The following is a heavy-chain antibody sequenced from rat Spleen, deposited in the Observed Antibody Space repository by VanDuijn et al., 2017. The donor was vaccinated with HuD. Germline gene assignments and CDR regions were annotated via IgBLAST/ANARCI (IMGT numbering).Heavy chain of an antibody. J-gene: IGHJ3*01. CDR1: GFTFNNYW. Sequence: EVQLVESGGGLVQPGRSLTLSCVASGFTFNNYWMTWIRQAPGKGLEWVASITETGGRIYSLDSVRVRFTISRDKANSTLYLQMNSLRTEDTATYYCARRDYGGYGFAYWGKGTLVTVSS. V-gene: IGHV5-31*01. CDR2: ITETGGRI. D-gene: IGHD1-11*01. CDR3: ARRDYGGYGFAY.